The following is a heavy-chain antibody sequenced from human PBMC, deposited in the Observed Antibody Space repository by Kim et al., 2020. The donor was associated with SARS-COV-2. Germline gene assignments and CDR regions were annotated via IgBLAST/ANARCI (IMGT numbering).Heavy chain of an antibody. CDR1: GGSISSGSYY. D-gene: IGHD6-13*01. CDR3: ARGKGSWYLNYYYYGMDV. J-gene: IGHJ6*02. CDR2: IYTSGST. V-gene: IGHV4-61*02. Sequence: SETLSLTCTVSGGSISSGSYYWSWIRQPAGKGLEWIGRIYTSGSTNYNPSLKSRVTISVDTSKNQFSLKLSSVTAADTAVYYCARGKGSWYLNYYYYGMDVWGQGTTVTVSS.